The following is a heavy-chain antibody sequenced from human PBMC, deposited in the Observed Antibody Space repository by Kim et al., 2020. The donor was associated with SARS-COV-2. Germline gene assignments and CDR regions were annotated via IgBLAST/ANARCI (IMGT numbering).Heavy chain of an antibody. J-gene: IGHJ4*02. D-gene: IGHD2-21*02. CDR2: INAAKGNT. CDR3: ARDGYCGGDCYSFDH. V-gene: IGHV1-3*01. Sequence: ASVKVSCKASGYTFTTYSIHWVRQAPGQGLEWMGWINAAKGNTKYSRKFQDRVTVTRDTSASTAYMELNSLRSEDTAVYYCARDGYCGGDCYSFDHWGQGTLVTVSS. CDR1: GYTFTTYS.